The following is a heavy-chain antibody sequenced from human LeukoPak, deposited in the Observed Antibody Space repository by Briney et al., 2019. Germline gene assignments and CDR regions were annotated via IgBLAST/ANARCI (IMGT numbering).Heavy chain of an antibody. Sequence: SETLSLTCIVSGGSISNYYWNWIRQPPGKGLEGIGYIYSSGSTNYNPPLKSRLTISVDTSKHQFSLELSSVTAADTAVYCCARGSGLDYWGQGTLVTVSS. V-gene: IGHV4-59*01. D-gene: IGHD7-27*01. CDR3: ARGSGLDY. CDR2: IYSSGST. J-gene: IGHJ4*02. CDR1: GGSISNYY.